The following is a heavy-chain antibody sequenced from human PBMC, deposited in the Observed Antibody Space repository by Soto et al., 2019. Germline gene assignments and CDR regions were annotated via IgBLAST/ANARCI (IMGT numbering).Heavy chain of an antibody. CDR1: GYIFASNW. J-gene: IGHJ4*02. CDR2: IDPSDSYT. CDR3: ARIGPEMATII. Sequence: PGESLKISCKSSGYIFASNWISWVRQMPGKGLEWMGRIDPSDSYTNYSPSFQGHVTISADKSISTAYLQWSSLKASDTAMYYCARIGPEMATIIWGQGTLVTVSS. D-gene: IGHD5-12*01. V-gene: IGHV5-10-1*01.